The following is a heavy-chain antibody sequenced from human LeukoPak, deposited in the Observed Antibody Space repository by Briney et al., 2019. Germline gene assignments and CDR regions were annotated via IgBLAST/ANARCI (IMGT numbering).Heavy chain of an antibody. Sequence: SETLSLTCTVSGGSISSYYWSWIRQPAGRGLEWIGRIYTSGSTNYNPSLKSRVTMSVDTSKNQFSLKLSSVTAADTAVYYCARDEGIVGATYYYYYYGMDVWGQGTTVTVSS. D-gene: IGHD1-26*01. J-gene: IGHJ6*02. V-gene: IGHV4-4*07. CDR3: ARDEGIVGATYYYYYYGMDV. CDR1: GGSISSYY. CDR2: IYTSGST.